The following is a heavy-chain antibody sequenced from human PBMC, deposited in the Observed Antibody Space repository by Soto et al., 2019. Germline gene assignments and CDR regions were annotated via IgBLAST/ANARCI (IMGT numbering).Heavy chain of an antibody. J-gene: IGHJ4*02. D-gene: IGHD6-6*01. CDR1: GVTFSSYA. CDR2: ISGSGGIT. V-gene: IGHV3-23*01. CDR3: AKDPIRIAAREWDY. Sequence: EVQLLESGGGLVQPGGSLRLSCAASGVTFSSYAMSWVRQAPGQGLEWVSAISGSGGITYYADSVKGRFTISRDSPKNTLYLQMNSLRAEDTAVYYCAKDPIRIAAREWDYWGQGTLVTVSS.